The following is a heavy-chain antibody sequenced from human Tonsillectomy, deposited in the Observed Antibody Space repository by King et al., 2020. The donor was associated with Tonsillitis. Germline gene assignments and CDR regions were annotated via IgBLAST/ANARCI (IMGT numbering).Heavy chain of an antibody. J-gene: IGHJ6*03. CDR2: IYTSGST. Sequence: QLQESGPGLVKPSETLSLTCTVSGGSISSYYWSWIRQPAGKGLEWIGRIYTSGSTNYNPSLKSRVTMSVDTSKNQFSLKLSSVTAADTAVYYCARDWPSIAVAGYYYYMDVWGKGTTVTVSS. D-gene: IGHD6-19*01. CDR1: GGSISSYY. CDR3: ARDWPSIAVAGYYYYMDV. V-gene: IGHV4-4*07.